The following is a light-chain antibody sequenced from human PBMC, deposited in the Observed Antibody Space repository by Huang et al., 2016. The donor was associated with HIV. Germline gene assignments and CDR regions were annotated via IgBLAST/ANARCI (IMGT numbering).Light chain of an antibody. V-gene: IGKV3D-20*01. J-gene: IGKJ2*01. CDR2: DAH. CDR1: QSVMNNY. CDR3: QQYSTSSYT. Sequence: IVLTQSPATLSLSPGERATLTCGASQSVMNNYLAWYQQKPGLAPRLLIYDAHVRATGIPDRFSGSGSGTDFTLTISRLEPEDFAMYYCQQYSTSSYTFGQGTKVDI.